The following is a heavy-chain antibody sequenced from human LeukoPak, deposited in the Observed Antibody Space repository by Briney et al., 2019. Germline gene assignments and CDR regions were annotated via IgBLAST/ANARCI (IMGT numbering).Heavy chain of an antibody. J-gene: IGHJ4*02. Sequence: ASVKVSCKVSGYTLTELSMHWVRQAPGKGLEWMGGFDPEDGETIYAQKFQGRVTMTEDTSTDTAYMELSSLRSEDTAVYYCATDAGYSSGWYYLDYWGQGTLVTVSS. CDR2: FDPEDGET. CDR1: GYTLTELS. CDR3: ATDAGYSSGWYYLDY. V-gene: IGHV1-24*01. D-gene: IGHD6-19*01.